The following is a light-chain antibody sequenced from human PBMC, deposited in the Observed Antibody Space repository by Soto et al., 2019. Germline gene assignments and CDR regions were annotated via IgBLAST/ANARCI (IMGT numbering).Light chain of an antibody. CDR1: QNVNSN. CDR3: QQYNNWPPYT. J-gene: IGKJ2*01. V-gene: IGKV3-15*01. Sequence: EIVMTQSPATLSVSPGERATLSCRASQNVNSNLAWYQQKPGQAPRLLIYGASTRATGIPTRFSGSGSVTAFTHTNNSLQYEDFAVYYCQQYNNWPPYTFGQGTKLEIK. CDR2: GAS.